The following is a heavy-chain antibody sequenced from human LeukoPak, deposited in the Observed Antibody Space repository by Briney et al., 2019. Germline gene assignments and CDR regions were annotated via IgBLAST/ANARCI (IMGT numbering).Heavy chain of an antibody. D-gene: IGHD6-13*01. CDR3: ARGTAWYSSSWYFDY. Sequence: HPGGSLRLSCAPSEFTFSSYAMTWVRQAPGKALEWVSAIGGSGGRTHYADSVRGRFTISRDNSRDTLYLQMNSLRADDTAVYYCARGTAWYSSSWYFDYWGRGTRVTVSS. J-gene: IGHJ4*02. CDR2: IGGSGGRT. V-gene: IGHV3-23*01. CDR1: EFTFSSYA.